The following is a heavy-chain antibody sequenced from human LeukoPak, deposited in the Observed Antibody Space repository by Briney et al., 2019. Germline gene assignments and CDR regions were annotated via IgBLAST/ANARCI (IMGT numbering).Heavy chain of an antibody. CDR2: VFYTGSS. CDR3: ARMSYDILTGYPYNWFDP. V-gene: IGHV4-61*08. CDR1: GGSISSGGYY. Sequence: PSQTLSLTCTVSGGSISSGGYYWSWIRQPPGKGLEWIGHVFYTGSSNYNPSLKSRVTISLDRSKNQFSLKLSSVTAADTAVYYCARMSYDILTGYPYNWFDPWGQGTLVTVSS. J-gene: IGHJ5*02. D-gene: IGHD3-9*01.